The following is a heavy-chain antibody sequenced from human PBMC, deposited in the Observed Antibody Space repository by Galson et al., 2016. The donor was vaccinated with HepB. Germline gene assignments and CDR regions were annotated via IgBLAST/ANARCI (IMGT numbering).Heavy chain of an antibody. Sequence: TLSLTCTVSGGSMSTYYWSWVRQPPGKGLEWIGYIYYSGSTNYSPSLKSRVTISVDTSKNQFSLKLSSVTAADTAVYYCARDLTMVTTGWFDPWGQGTLVTVSS. J-gene: IGHJ5*02. CDR2: IYYSGST. CDR1: GGSMSTYY. V-gene: IGHV4-59*01. D-gene: IGHD5-18*01. CDR3: ARDLTMVTTGWFDP.